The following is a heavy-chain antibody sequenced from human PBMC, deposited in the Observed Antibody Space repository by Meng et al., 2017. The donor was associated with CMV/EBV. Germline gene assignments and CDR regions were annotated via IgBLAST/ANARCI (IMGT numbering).Heavy chain of an antibody. V-gene: IGHV3-13*01. CDR3: ATPEGGWYDY. CDR1: GFTFSSYD. CDR2: IGTAGDT. D-gene: IGHD6-19*01. Sequence: GESLKISCAASGFTFSSYDMHWVRQATGKGLEWVSAIGTAGDTYYPGSVKGRFTISRENAKNSLYLQMNSLRAGDTAVYYCATPEGGWYDYWGQGTLVTVSS. J-gene: IGHJ4*02.